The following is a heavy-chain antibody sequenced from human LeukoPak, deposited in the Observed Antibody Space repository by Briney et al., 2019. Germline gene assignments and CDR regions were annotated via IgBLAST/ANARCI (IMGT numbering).Heavy chain of an antibody. CDR2: ISSSSSYI. Sequence: GGSLRLSCAASGFTFSSYSMNWVRQAPGKGLEWGSSISSSSSYIYYADSVKGRFTISRDNAKNSLYLQMNSLRAEDTAVYYCARGHIDFAGVSDIWGQGTLVTVSS. CDR1: GFTFSSYS. D-gene: IGHD3-9*01. CDR3: ARGHIDFAGVSDI. V-gene: IGHV3-21*01. J-gene: IGHJ3*02.